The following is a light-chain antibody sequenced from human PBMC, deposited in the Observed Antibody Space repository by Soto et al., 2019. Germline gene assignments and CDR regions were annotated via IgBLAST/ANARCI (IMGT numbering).Light chain of an antibody. CDR1: QVISSY. CDR2: AAS. J-gene: IGKJ5*01. V-gene: IGKV1-9*01. Sequence: IQLTQSPSSLSASVVDRVTVTFRASQVISSYLAWYQQKPGKAPKLLIYAASTLQSGVPSRFSGSGSGTDFTLTISSLQPEDFATYYCQQLNSYPSTFGQGTRLENK. CDR3: QQLNSYPST.